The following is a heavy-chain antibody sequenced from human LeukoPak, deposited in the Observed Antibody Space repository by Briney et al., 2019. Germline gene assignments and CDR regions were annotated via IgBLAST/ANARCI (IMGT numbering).Heavy chain of an antibody. Sequence: PGGSLRLSCAASGFSFSTYTMTWVRQAPGKGLEWISSISTGSSYKYYGDSVQGRFTISRDNAENSLLLQMDSLRPEDTAVYYCARVVDIVASDPLNIWGQGTMVTVSS. J-gene: IGHJ3*02. CDR2: ISTGSSYK. D-gene: IGHD5-12*01. CDR1: GFSFSTYT. CDR3: ARVVDIVASDPLNI. V-gene: IGHV3-21*01.